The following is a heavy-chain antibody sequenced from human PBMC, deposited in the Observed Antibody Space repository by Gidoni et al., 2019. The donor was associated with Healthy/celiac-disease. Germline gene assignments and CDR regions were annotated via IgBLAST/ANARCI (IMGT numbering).Heavy chain of an antibody. J-gene: IGHJ4*02. V-gene: IGHV3-33*01. D-gene: IGHD2-15*01. CDR1: GFTFSSYG. Sequence: QVQLVESGGGVVQPGRSLRLSCAASGFTFSSYGMHWVRQAPGKGLEWVAVIWYAGSNKYYADSVKGRFTISRDNSKNTLYLQMNSLRAEDTAVYYCARIYCSGGSCYSQEGFDYWGQGTLVTVSS. CDR2: IWYAGSNK. CDR3: ARIYCSGGSCYSQEGFDY.